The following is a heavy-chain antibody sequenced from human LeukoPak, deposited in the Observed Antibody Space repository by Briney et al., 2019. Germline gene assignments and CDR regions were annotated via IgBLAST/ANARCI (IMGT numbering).Heavy chain of an antibody. V-gene: IGHV1-69*06. CDR2: IIPIFGTA. CDR3: ARGIIGGYDSYYYYMDV. J-gene: IGHJ6*03. CDR1: GGTFSSYA. D-gene: IGHD5-12*01. Sequence: GSSVKVSCKASGGTFSSYAISWVRQAPGQGLEWMGGIIPIFGTANYAQKFQGRVTITADKSTSTAYMELSSLRSEDTAVYYCARGIIGGYDSYYYYMDVWGKGTTVTVSS.